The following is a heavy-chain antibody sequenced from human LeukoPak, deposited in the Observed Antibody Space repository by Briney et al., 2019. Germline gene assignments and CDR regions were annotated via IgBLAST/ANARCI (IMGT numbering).Heavy chain of an antibody. CDR3: ATPLIGQGVSLGY. J-gene: IGHJ4*02. Sequence: ASVKLSCQSSGYTFTTYGISWVRQAPGQGLEWMGWITTYSGNTYYAQKLQGRVTMTTDTSTSTAYMELRSLRSDDTAVYYCATPLIGQGVSLGYWGQGTLVTVSS. CDR2: ITTYSGNT. CDR1: GYTFTTYG. D-gene: IGHD3-16*01. V-gene: IGHV1-18*01.